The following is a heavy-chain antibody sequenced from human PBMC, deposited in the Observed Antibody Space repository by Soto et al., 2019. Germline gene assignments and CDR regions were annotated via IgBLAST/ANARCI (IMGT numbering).Heavy chain of an antibody. D-gene: IGHD2-15*01. CDR3: ARARGARYFYY. CDR2: IYYSGST. CDR1: GGSISSGDYY. J-gene: IGHJ4*02. V-gene: IGHV4-30-4*01. Sequence: QVQLQESGPGLVKPSQTLSLTCTVSGGSISSGDYYWSWIRQPPGKGLEWIGYIYYSGSTYYNPSRKSRVTTLVDPSKNQFPLKLSSVTAADTAVYYCARARGARYFYYWGQGTLVTVSS.